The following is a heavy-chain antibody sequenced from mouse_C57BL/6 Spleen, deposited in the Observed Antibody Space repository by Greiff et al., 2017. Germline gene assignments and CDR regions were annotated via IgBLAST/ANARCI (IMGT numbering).Heavy chain of an antibody. Sequence: QVQLQQSGAELARPGASVKLSCKASGYTFTSYGISWVKQRTGQGLEWIGEIYPRSGNTYYNEKFKGKATLTADKSSSTAYMELRSLTSEDSAVYFCARSNGGRNSSGYYYAMDYWGQGTSVTVSS. CDR2: IYPRSGNT. CDR1: GYTFTSYG. CDR3: ARSNGGRNSSGYYYAMDY. J-gene: IGHJ4*01. D-gene: IGHD3-2*02. V-gene: IGHV1-81*01.